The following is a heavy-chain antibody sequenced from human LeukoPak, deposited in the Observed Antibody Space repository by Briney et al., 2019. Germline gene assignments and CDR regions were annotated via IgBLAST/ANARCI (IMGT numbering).Heavy chain of an antibody. D-gene: IGHD5-18*01. Sequence: GGSLRLSCAASGFTFSSYSMNWVRQAPGKGLEWVSSISSSSSYIYYADSVKGRFTISRDNAKNSLYLQMNSLRAEDTAVYYWARVDGIGLWSALGVDYWGQGTLVTVSS. CDR3: ARVDGIGLWSALGVDY. J-gene: IGHJ4*02. CDR2: ISSSSSYI. CDR1: GFTFSSYS. V-gene: IGHV3-21*01.